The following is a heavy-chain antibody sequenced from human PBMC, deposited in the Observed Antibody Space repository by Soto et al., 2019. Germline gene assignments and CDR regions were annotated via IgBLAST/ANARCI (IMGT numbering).Heavy chain of an antibody. J-gene: IGHJ5*02. D-gene: IGHD2-21*01. CDR3: ATITWYQCTTDRYVTGDCYYRWFDH. V-gene: IGHV4-61*01. CDR1: GDSVSSGTYY. Sequence: QVELQESGPGLVKPSETLSLSCTVSGDSVSSGTYYWNWIRQSPGKGLEWIGHIYNSGSPNYNAALKGLVTMSRDTSRNQFSLKLTSVTAADAAVYFCATITWYQCTTDRYVTGDCYYRWFDHWGQGTPVTVSS. CDR2: IYNSGSP.